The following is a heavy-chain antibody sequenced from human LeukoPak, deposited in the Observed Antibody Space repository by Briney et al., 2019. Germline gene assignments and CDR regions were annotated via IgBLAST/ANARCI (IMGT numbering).Heavy chain of an antibody. D-gene: IGHD3-10*01. CDR1: GFIFSNYA. J-gene: IGHJ4*02. CDR3: AKSYYYGSGSPSLDY. Sequence: PGGSLRLSCAASGFIFSNYAIHWVRQAPGKGLEWVAVVWFDGSNKYYADSVQGRFTISRDNSKNTLYLQMNSLRVEDTAVYYCAKSYYYGSGSPSLDYWGQGTLVTVSS. CDR2: VWFDGSNK. V-gene: IGHV3-33*06.